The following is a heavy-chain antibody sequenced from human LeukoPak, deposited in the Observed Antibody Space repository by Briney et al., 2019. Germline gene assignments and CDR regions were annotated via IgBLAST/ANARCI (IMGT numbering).Heavy chain of an antibody. Sequence: GGSLRLSCAASGFTFSSFAMSWVRQAPGKGLECVASIAISAEKTYYSDSVKGRFTISRDNSKNTLFLQMNNLKGDDAARYYCAKNYVNADMIFFDWGQGTLVTVSS. CDR1: GFTFSSFA. CDR3: AKNYVNADMIFFD. D-gene: IGHD1-7*01. CDR2: IAISAEKT. V-gene: IGHV3-23*01. J-gene: IGHJ4*02.